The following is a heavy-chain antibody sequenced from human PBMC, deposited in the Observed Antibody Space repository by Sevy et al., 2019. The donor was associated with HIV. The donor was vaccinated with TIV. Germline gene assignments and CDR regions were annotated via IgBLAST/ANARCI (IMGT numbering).Heavy chain of an antibody. CDR3: ARDLNPITMVRGVIITAGGAFDI. D-gene: IGHD3-10*01. J-gene: IGHJ3*02. CDR2: IIPIFGTA. CDR1: GGTFSSYA. V-gene: IGHV1-69*13. Sequence: ASVKVSCKASGGTFSSYAISWVRQAPGQGLEWMGGIIPIFGTANYAQKFQGRVTITADESTSTAYMELSSLRSDDTAVYYCARDLNPITMVRGVIITAGGAFDIWGQGTMVTVSS.